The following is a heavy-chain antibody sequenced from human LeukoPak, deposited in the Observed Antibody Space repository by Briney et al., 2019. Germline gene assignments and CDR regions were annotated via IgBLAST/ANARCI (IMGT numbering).Heavy chain of an antibody. CDR1: GGSISSGGYY. CDR3: ARATAMVTGN. J-gene: IGHJ4*02. Sequence: PSETLSLTCTVSGGSISSGGYYWRWLRQHPGKGLEWIGYIYYSGSTYYNPSLKSRVTISVDTSKNQFSLKLSSVTAADTAVYYCARATAMVTGNWGQGTLVTVSS. CDR2: IYYSGST. D-gene: IGHD5-18*01. V-gene: IGHV4-31*03.